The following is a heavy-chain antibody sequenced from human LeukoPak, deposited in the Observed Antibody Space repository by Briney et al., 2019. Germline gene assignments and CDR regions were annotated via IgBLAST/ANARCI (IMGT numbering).Heavy chain of an antibody. CDR2: IYYSGST. CDR1: GGSISSYY. V-gene: IGHV4-59*08. D-gene: IGHD3-16*01. J-gene: IGHJ4*02. Sequence: KASETLSLTCTVSGGSISSYYWSWIRQPPGKGLEWLGYIYYSGSTNYNPSLKSRVTISVDTSKNQFSLKLSSVTAADTAVYYCAANSPGDSSTFQFDYWGQGTLVTVSS. CDR3: AANSPGDSSTFQFDY.